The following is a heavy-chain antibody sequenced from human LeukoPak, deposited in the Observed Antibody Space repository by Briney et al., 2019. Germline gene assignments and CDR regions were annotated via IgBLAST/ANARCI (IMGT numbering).Heavy chain of an antibody. Sequence: ASVKVSCKASGYYLPWVRPAPGQGLEWMGWFNPNSGGKKYAQKFQGRVTMTRDTSISTAYMELSRLRSDDTAVYYCARGKSATAPDSNWYLDLWGRGTLVTVSS. CDR1: GYY. CDR2: FNPNSGGK. V-gene: IGHV1-2*02. D-gene: IGHD6-13*01. J-gene: IGHJ2*01. CDR3: ARGKSATAPDSNWYLDL.